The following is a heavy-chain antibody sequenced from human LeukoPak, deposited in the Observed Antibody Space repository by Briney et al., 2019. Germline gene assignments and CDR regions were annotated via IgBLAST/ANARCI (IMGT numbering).Heavy chain of an antibody. CDR3: AKDHSSGWYMFDEFFHH. CDR1: GFTFSSYA. V-gene: IGHV3-23*01. D-gene: IGHD6-19*01. CDR2: ISNSDGNT. Sequence: QTGGSLRLSCAASGFTFSSYAMSWVRQAPGKGLQWVSTISNSDGNTYYADSVKGRFTISRDKSKNTLYLQMNSLRAEDTALYYCAKDHSSGWYMFDEFFHHWGQGTLVTVSS. J-gene: IGHJ1*01.